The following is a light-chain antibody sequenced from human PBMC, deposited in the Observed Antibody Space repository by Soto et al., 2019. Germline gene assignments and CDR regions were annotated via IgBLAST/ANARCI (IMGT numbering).Light chain of an antibody. V-gene: IGKV1-12*01. Sequence: DIQMTQSPSSVSASVGDRVSITCRASQGISNWLAWYQQKPGRAPKLLIYTGSSLQSGVPSRFSGTGSATDFTLTISSLQPEDVASYYCQQANSFPLTFGGGNKVEIK. CDR1: QGISNW. J-gene: IGKJ4*01. CDR2: TGS. CDR3: QQANSFPLT.